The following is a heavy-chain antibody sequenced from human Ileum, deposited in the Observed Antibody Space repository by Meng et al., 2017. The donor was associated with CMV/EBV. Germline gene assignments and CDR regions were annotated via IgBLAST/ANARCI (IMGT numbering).Heavy chain of an antibody. V-gene: IGHV3-23*03. Sequence: CVASGFTFNDYAMSWVRQAPGKGLEWVSVVYSGGKSIYYADSVKGRFTVSRDNAKNSVYLQMNSLRAEDTAVYYCARDPYGDYYFDYWGQGTLVTVSS. CDR3: ARDPYGDYYFDY. CDR1: GFTFNDYA. D-gene: IGHD4-17*01. CDR2: VYSGGKSI. J-gene: IGHJ4*02.